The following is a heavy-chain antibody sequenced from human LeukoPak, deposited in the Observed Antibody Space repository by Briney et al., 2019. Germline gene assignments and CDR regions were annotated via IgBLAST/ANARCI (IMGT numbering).Heavy chain of an antibody. CDR3: ASGYSFGFRSYYFDY. CDR1: GGSFSGYY. D-gene: IGHD5-18*01. Sequence: SETLSLTCAVYGGSFSGYYWSWIRQPPGKGLEWIGEINHSGSTNYNPSLKSRVTISVDTSKNQFSLKLSSMTAADTAVYYCASGYSFGFRSYYFDYWAQGTLVTVSS. CDR2: INHSGST. J-gene: IGHJ4*02. V-gene: IGHV4-34*01.